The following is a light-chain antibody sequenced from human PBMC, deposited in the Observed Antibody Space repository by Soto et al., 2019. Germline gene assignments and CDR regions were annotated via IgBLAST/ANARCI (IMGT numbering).Light chain of an antibody. CDR1: SGHRGYI. Sequence: QSVLTQSSSASASLGSSVKLTCTLSSGHRGYIIAWHQQQPGKAPRYLMKLEGSGSYNKGSGVPDRFSGSSFGADRYLTISNLQFEDEADYYCETWDSDTRVFGGGTTLTVL. CDR2: LEGSGSY. CDR3: ETWDSDTRV. J-gene: IGLJ2*01. V-gene: IGLV4-60*02.